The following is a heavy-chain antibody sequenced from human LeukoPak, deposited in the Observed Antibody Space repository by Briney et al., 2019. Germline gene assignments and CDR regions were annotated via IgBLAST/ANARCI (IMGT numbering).Heavy chain of an antibody. Sequence: GASVKVSCKASGYTFTGYYMHWVRQAPGQGLEWMGWINPNSGGTNYAQKFQGRVTMTRDTSISTAYMELSRLRSDDTAVYYCARGDDFWNPDAFDIWGQGTMVTVSS. CDR3: ARGDDFWNPDAFDI. J-gene: IGHJ3*02. CDR1: GYTFTGYY. D-gene: IGHD3-3*01. V-gene: IGHV1-2*02. CDR2: INPNSGGT.